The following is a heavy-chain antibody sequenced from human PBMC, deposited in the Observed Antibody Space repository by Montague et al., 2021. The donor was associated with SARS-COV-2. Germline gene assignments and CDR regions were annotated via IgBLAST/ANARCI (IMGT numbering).Heavy chain of an antibody. J-gene: IGHJ6*02. Sequence: SLRLSCAASGFTFSSYGMHWVRQAPGKGLEWVAVIWYDGSNKYYADSVKGRFTISRDNSKNMLYLQMNSLRAEDTAVYYCARDWWNGDWLFGLYYYYGMDVWGQGTTVTVSS. D-gene: IGHD3-9*01. CDR3: ARDWWNGDWLFGLYYYYGMDV. CDR1: GFTFSSYG. V-gene: IGHV3-33*01. CDR2: IWYDGSNK.